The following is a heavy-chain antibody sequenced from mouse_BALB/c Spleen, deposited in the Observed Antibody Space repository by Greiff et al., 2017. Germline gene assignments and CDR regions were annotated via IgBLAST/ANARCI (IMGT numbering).Heavy chain of an antibody. V-gene: IGHV5-17*02. Sequence: EVKLMESGGGLVQPGGSRKLSCAASGFTFSSFGMHWVRQAPEKGLEWVAYISSGSSTIYYADTVKGRFTISRDNPKNTLFLQMTSLRSEDAAMYYCERDYGSTFDYWGQGTTLTVSS. D-gene: IGHD1-1*01. CDR1: GFTFSSFG. J-gene: IGHJ2*01. CDR3: ERDYGSTFDY. CDR2: ISSGSSTI.